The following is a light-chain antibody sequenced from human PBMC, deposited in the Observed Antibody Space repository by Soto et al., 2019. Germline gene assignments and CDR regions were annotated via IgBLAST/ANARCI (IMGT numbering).Light chain of an antibody. Sequence: QSVLTQPPSVSGAPGQRVTISCTGSSSNIGAGFDVHWYHQIAGTAPKLLIYGNSNRPSGVPDRFSASKSGTSASLAISGLQSEDEAVYYCASWDDSLSWVFGGGTKLTVL. CDR1: SSNIGAGFD. V-gene: IGLV1-40*01. CDR2: GNS. CDR3: ASWDDSLSWV. J-gene: IGLJ3*02.